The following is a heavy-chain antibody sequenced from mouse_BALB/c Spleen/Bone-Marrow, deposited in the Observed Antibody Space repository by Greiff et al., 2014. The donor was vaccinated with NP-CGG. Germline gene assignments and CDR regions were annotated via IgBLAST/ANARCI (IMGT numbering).Heavy chain of an antibody. CDR2: IDPANGNT. D-gene: IGHD1-1*01. J-gene: IGHJ4*01. V-gene: IGHV14-3*02. CDR3: ARYRYYGSSYAMDY. CDR1: GFNIKDTY. Sequence: EVQLVESGAELVKPGASVKLSCTASGFNIKDTYMYWVKQRPEQGLEWIGRIDPANGNTKYDPKFQGKATITADTSSNTAYLRLSSLTSEDTAVYYCARYRYYGSSYAMDYWGQGTSVTVSS.